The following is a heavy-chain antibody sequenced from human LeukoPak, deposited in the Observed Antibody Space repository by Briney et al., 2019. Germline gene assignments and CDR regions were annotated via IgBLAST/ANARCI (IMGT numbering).Heavy chain of an antibody. Sequence: GGSLRLFCAASGFTFSSYWMNWARQAPGKGLEWVASINQNGDVNYYVDSVKGRFTISRDNAKNSLYLQMSNLRAEDTAVYFCARGGGLDVWGQGATVTVSS. CDR2: INQNGDVN. J-gene: IGHJ6*02. CDR3: ARGGGLDV. V-gene: IGHV3-7*03. D-gene: IGHD3-16*01. CDR1: GFTFSSYW.